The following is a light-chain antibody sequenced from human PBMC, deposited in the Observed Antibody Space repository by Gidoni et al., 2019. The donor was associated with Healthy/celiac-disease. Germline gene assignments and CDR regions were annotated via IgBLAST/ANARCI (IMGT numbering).Light chain of an antibody. CDR3: QQYYSTPLT. Sequence: DIVMTQPPDSLAVSLGERATINCKSSQSVLYSSNNKNYLAWYQQKAGQPPKLLIYWASTRESGVPDRFSGSGSGTDFTLTISSLQAEDVAVYYCQQYYSTPLTFGGGTKVEIK. V-gene: IGKV4-1*01. J-gene: IGKJ4*01. CDR1: QSVLYSSNNKNY. CDR2: WAS.